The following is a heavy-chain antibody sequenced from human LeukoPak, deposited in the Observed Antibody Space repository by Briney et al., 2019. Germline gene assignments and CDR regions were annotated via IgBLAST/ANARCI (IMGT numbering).Heavy chain of an antibody. CDR3: ARDSPVPYYDSSGYYVEYYFDY. CDR2: ISAYNGNT. Sequence: ASVKLSCKASGYTFTSYGISWVRHAPGQGLEWMGWISAYNGNTNYAQKLQGRLTMTADTSTSTAYMELRSLRSDDTAVYYCARDSPVPYYDSSGYYVEYYFDYWGQGTLVTVSS. J-gene: IGHJ4*02. D-gene: IGHD3-22*01. V-gene: IGHV1-18*01. CDR1: GYTFTSYG.